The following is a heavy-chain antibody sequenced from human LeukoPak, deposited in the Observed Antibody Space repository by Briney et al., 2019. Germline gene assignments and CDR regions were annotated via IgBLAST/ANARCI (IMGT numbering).Heavy chain of an antibody. Sequence: GESLKISCKGSEYRFSSYWIGWVLQMPGKGPERMGIIYPGDSDTRYSPSFHGQVTISADKSISTAYLQWGSLKASDTAMYYCARLEMATIGGGFDYWGQGTLVTVSS. V-gene: IGHV5-51*01. CDR3: ARLEMATIGGGFDY. CDR1: EYRFSSYW. CDR2: IYPGDSDT. J-gene: IGHJ4*02. D-gene: IGHD5-24*01.